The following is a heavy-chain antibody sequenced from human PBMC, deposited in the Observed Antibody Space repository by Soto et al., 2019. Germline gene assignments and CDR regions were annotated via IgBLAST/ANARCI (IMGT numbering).Heavy chain of an antibody. Sequence: GVVRVTSTASGGTIIINRKNSVRQAPGKGLEWVSCISSSSSYIYYADSVKGRFTSSRDNAKNSLYLQMNSLRAEDTAVYYCARDDMGYCSGGSCSYSYDGMDVWRQGSTVLVS. J-gene: IGHJ6*02. CDR2: ISSSSSYI. D-gene: IGHD2-15*01. V-gene: IGHV3-21*01. CDR3: ARDDMGYCSGGSCSYSYDGMDV. CDR1: GGTIIINR.